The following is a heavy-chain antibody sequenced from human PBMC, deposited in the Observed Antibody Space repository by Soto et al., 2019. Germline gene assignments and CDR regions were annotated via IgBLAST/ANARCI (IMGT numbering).Heavy chain of an antibody. D-gene: IGHD2-15*01. V-gene: IGHV1-3*01. CDR1: GYTCTRYA. Sequence: ASWKAACNTSGYTCTRYAMDWVGRGPGQRLEWMGWNNAGNGNTKYSQKFQGRVTITRDTSASTAYMELSSLRAEDSAVYYCATTLVVVALSYFVYWCQRALVTVS. CDR3: ATTLVVVALSYFVY. CDR2: NNAGNGNT. J-gene: IGHJ4*02.